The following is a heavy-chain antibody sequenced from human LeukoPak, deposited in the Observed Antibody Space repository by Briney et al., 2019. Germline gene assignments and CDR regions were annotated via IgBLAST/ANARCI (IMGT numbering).Heavy chain of an antibody. J-gene: IGHJ4*02. CDR3: ARVGPDISRDY. Sequence: TGGSLRLSCAASGFTFSSYSMNWVRQAPGKGLEWVSYISSSSSTIYYADSVKGRFTISRDNAKNSLYLQMNSLRAEDTAVYYCARVGPDISRDYWSQGTLVTVSS. CDR1: GFTFSSYS. CDR2: ISSSSSTI. V-gene: IGHV3-48*01. D-gene: IGHD2-15*01.